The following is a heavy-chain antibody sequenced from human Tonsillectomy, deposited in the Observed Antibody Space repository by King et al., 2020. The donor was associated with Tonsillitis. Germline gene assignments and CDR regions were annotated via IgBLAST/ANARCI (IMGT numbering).Heavy chain of an antibody. J-gene: IGHJ4*02. CDR3: ATYWDTTLVDDY. V-gene: IGHV3-23*04. CDR2: IRPRGVTT. CDR1: GFTCIRYY. D-gene: IGHD2/OR15-2a*01. Sequence: VQLVESGGGLQQPGGSLRLSCVVSGFTCIRYYMTWCRQAPWTGVEWLSDIRPRGVTTFYSDTVKGRFIISRDNSKNTVYLQMNNLGAEDTAIYYCATYWDTTLVDDYWGQGTLVTVSS.